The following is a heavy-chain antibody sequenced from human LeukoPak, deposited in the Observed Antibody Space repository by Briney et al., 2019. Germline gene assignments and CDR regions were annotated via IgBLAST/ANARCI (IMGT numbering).Heavy chain of an antibody. V-gene: IGHV3-7*01. CDR1: GFIFNTHW. J-gene: IGHJ4*02. Sequence: PGGSLRLSCAASGFIFNTHWMNWVRQAPGKGLEWVANIKQDGSETFYLDSVRGRFIISRDNTKNSLYLQMRSLRVEDTAVYFCSGGEGWLQPSRGQGTLVTVSS. CDR2: IKQDGSET. D-gene: IGHD6-19*01. CDR3: SGGEGWLQPS.